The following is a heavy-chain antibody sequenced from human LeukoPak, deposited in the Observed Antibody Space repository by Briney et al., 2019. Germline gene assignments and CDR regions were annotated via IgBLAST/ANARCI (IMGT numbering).Heavy chain of an antibody. D-gene: IGHD2-15*01. Sequence: ASVKVSCKASGYTFTGYYMHWVRQAPGQGLEWMGWINPNSGGTNYAQKFQGRVTMTRDTSISTAYMELSRLRSDDTAVYYCAREFSPARFCSGRTCYQATGHYYYGVDVWGQGTTVTVSS. CDR2: INPNSGGT. V-gene: IGHV1-2*02. J-gene: IGHJ6*02. CDR3: AREFSPARFCSGRTCYQATGHYYYGVDV. CDR1: GYTFTGYY.